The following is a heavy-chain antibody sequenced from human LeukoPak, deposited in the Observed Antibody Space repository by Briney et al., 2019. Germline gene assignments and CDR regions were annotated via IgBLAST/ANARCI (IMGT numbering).Heavy chain of an antibody. Sequence: SETLSLTCTVSGGSISSGGYYWSWIRQHPGKGLEWIGYIYYSGSTNYNPSLKSRVTISVDTPKNQFSLKLTSVTAADTAVYYCARAGTAMVSLDYWGQGTLVTVSS. CDR1: GGSISSGGYY. D-gene: IGHD5-18*01. CDR3: ARAGTAMVSLDY. V-gene: IGHV4-61*08. CDR2: IYYSGST. J-gene: IGHJ4*02.